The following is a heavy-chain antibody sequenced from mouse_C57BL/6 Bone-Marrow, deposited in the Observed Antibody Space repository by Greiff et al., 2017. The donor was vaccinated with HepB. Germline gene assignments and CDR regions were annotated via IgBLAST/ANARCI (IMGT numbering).Heavy chain of an antibody. CDR1: GFNIKDDY. D-gene: IGHD2-12*01. J-gene: IGHJ3*01. CDR2: IDPENGAT. V-gene: IGHV14-4*01. CDR3: TTDDAWFAY. Sequence: EVKLVESGAELVRPGASVKLSCTASGFNIKDDYMHWVKQRPEQGLEWIGWIDPENGATEYASKFQGKATITADTSSNTAYLQLSSLTSEDTAVYYCTTDDAWFAYWGQVTLVTVSA.